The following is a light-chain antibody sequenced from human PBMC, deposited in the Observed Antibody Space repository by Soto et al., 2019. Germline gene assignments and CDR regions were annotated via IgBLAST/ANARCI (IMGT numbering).Light chain of an antibody. CDR2: GAS. CDR3: QQYTGPPTT. CDR1: QTVSSNY. J-gene: IGKJ5*01. Sequence: PGTLSLSLGEGAVLSYRASQTVSSNYLAWCQQRPGQAPRLLIYGASTRAAGIPDRFSGSGSGTDFTLTITRLEPEDSAVYFCQQYTGPPTTFGQGTRLEI. V-gene: IGKV3-20*01.